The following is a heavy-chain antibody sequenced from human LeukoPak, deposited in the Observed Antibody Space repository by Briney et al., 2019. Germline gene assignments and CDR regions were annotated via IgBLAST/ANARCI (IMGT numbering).Heavy chain of an antibody. V-gene: IGHV4-4*07. J-gene: IGHJ3*02. CDR2: IYTSGST. CDR1: GASISGYY. CDR3: ARDGLWSPNAFDI. Sequence: SETLSLTCTVSGASISGYYWSWIRQPAGKGLEWIGRIYTSGSTNYNPSLKSRVTMSVDTSKNQFSLKLSSVTAADTAVYYCARDGLWSPNAFDIWGQGTMVTVSS. D-gene: IGHD2-21*01.